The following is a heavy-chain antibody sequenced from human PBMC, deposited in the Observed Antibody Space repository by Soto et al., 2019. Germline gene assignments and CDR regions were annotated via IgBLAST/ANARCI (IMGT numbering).Heavy chain of an antibody. CDR2: LSGSGDST. CDR3: AQGSKVRQQLGKFYYYMDA. J-gene: IGHJ6*03. CDR1: GFTFDGYA. V-gene: IGHV3-23*01. Sequence: EVQLLESGGGLVQPGGSLRLSCAASGFTFDGYAMSWVRQAPGKGLEWVSGLSGSGDSTYYADSVKGRFTISRDNSSNTLSLQMNSVRAEDTPVYYCAQGSKVRQQLGKFYYYMDAWGTGTTVTVS. D-gene: IGHD6-13*01.